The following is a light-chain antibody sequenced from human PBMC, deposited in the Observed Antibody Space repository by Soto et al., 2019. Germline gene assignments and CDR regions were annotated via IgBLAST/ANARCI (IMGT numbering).Light chain of an antibody. Sequence: DIPMTQSPSSLSASVGDRVTITCRASQDISNYLAWYQQKPGEVPKLLIYAASTLQKGVQSRFSGGGSGTLFTLTISSLQLDDVATYYCQKYNSAPKSFGRGTRLEIK. J-gene: IGKJ2*01. CDR2: AAS. CDR1: QDISNY. V-gene: IGKV1-27*01. CDR3: QKYNSAPKS.